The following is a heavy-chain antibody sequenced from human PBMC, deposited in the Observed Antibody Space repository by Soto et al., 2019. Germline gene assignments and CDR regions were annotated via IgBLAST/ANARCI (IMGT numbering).Heavy chain of an antibody. CDR3: VRVGGSGWTLDF. D-gene: IGHD6-25*01. J-gene: IGHJ4*02. CDR1: GYTFTSYA. V-gene: IGHV1-3*01. CDR2: INAGNGNT. Sequence: ASVTVSCQASGYTFTSYAMHWVRQAPGQRLEWMGWINAGNGNTKSSQNLQGRVTVTRDTSASTVYMELSSLRSEDTAVYYCVRVGGSGWTLDFWGQGTLVTVSS.